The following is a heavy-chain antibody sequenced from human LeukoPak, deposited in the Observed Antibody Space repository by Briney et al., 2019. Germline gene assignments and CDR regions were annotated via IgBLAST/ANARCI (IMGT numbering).Heavy chain of an antibody. CDR3: ARGRSPGGLGFGLYWFDS. J-gene: IGHJ5*01. CDR2: ISSSGSYG. D-gene: IGHD3-3*01. V-gene: IGHV3-21*01. Sequence: GGSLRLSCAASNFSFSSHSMGWVRQAPGKGLEWVSFISSSGSYGTYADSLRGRFTISRDNDKNSLYLQMTNLAAEDTAVYYCARGRSPGGLGFGLYWFDSWGQGTLVTVSS. CDR1: NFSFSSHS.